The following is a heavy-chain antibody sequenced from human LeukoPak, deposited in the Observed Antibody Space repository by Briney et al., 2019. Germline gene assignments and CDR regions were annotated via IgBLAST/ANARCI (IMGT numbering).Heavy chain of an antibody. Sequence: VASVKVSCKASGGTFSSYTISWVRQAPGQGLEWMGGIIPIFGTANYAQKFQGRVTITTDESTSTAYMELSSLRSEDTAVYYCARDRIDSSGYLHDAFDIWGQGTMVTVSS. CDR1: GGTFSSYT. D-gene: IGHD3-22*01. CDR3: ARDRIDSSGYLHDAFDI. J-gene: IGHJ3*02. CDR2: IIPIFGTA. V-gene: IGHV1-69*05.